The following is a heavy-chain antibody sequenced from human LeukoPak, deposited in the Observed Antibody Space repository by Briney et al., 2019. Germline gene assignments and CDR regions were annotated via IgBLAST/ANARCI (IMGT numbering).Heavy chain of an antibody. Sequence: GGPLRLSCAASGFTFSSYSMNWVRQAPGKGLEWVSYISSSSSTIYYADSVKGRFTISRDNAKNSLYLQMNSLRAEDTAVYYCARGGTYYDFWSGSAPFDYWGQGTLVTVSS. CDR2: ISSSSSTI. V-gene: IGHV3-48*01. D-gene: IGHD3-3*01. CDR1: GFTFSSYS. J-gene: IGHJ4*02. CDR3: ARGGTYYDFWSGSAPFDY.